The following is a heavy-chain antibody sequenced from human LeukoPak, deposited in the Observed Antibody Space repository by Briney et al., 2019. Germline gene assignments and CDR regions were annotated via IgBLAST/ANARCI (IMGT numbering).Heavy chain of an antibody. J-gene: IGHJ3*02. V-gene: IGHV4-4*09. CDR1: GSISGYY. Sequence: SETLSLTCTVSGSISGYYWRWIRQPPGKGLEWIGYIYTSGSTNYNPSLESRVTISVDTSKNQFSLDLSSVTAADTAIYYCARQKCTSTSCLTKNAFDIWGQGTMVTVSS. CDR3: ARQKCTSTSCLTKNAFDI. CDR2: IYTSGST. D-gene: IGHD2-2*01.